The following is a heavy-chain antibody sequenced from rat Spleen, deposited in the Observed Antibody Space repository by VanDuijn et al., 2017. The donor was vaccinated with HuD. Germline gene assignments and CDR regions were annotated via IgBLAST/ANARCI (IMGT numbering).Heavy chain of an antibody. Sequence: EVQLVESGGGLVQPGRSLKLSCAASGLTFSDYGMAWVRQAPTKGLEWVATISTSGDNTYYRDSVKGRFTASRDNAKRTLYLRLGSLRSEDTATYYCARHNSGYGVMDAWGQGASVTVSS. CDR3: ARHNSGYGVMDA. CDR2: ISTSGDNT. D-gene: IGHD4-3*01. J-gene: IGHJ4*01. V-gene: IGHV5S13*01. CDR1: GLTFSDYG.